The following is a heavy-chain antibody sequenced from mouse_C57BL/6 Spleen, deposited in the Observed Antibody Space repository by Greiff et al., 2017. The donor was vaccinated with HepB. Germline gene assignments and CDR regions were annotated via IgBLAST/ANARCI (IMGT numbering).Heavy chain of an antibody. CDR3: ARGGSFYDGYSVAY. Sequence: QVQLKESGPELVKPGASVKISCKASGYAFSSSWMNWVKQRPGKGLEWIGRIYPGDGDTNYNGKFKGKATLTADKSSSTAYMQLSSLTSEDSAVYCCARGGSFYDGYSVAYWGQGTLVTVSA. CDR2: IYPGDGDT. D-gene: IGHD2-3*01. J-gene: IGHJ3*01. V-gene: IGHV1-82*01. CDR1: GYAFSSSW.